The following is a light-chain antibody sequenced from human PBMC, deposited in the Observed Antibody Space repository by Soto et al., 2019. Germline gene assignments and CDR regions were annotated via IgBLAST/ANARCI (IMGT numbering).Light chain of an antibody. CDR3: QQADTFPIT. CDR2: AAS. Sequence: DIQMSQSPSSESASVGDRVTISCQASQGISRSLAWYQQKPGKAPKLLIYAASSLQSGVPSRFSGSGFGTDFTLTISSLQPEDSAIYYCQQADTFPITFGQGTRLEI. V-gene: IGKV1D-12*01. J-gene: IGKJ5*01. CDR1: QGISRS.